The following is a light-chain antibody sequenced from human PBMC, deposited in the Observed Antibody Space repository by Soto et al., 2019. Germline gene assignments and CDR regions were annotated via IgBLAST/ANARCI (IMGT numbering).Light chain of an antibody. Sequence: EIVLTQSPGTLSLPPGERATLSCRASQSVSSSHLTWYQQKPGQAPRLLIYGASTRATGITDRFSGSGSGTDFTLTISRLEPQDFAVYYCQQYTSSVRTFGQGTKVEIK. J-gene: IGKJ1*01. V-gene: IGKV3-20*01. CDR1: QSVSSSH. CDR2: GAS. CDR3: QQYTSSVRT.